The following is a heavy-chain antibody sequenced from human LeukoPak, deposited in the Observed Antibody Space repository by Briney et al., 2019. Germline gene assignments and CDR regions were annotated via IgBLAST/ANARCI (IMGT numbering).Heavy chain of an antibody. V-gene: IGHV3-74*01. D-gene: IGHD4-23*01. Sequence: GGTLRLSCAASGFTFSTYWMHWVRQAPGKGLVWVSRINSDGASTNYADSVKGRFTISRDNAKNTLYLQMNSLRAEDTAVYYCARVNYGGNSFSDYWGQGTLVTVSS. CDR1: GFTFSTYW. J-gene: IGHJ4*02. CDR2: INSDGAST. CDR3: ARVNYGGNSFSDY.